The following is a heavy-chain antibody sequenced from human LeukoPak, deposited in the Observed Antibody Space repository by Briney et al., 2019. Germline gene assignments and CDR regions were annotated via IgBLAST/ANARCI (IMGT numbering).Heavy chain of an antibody. CDR3: ARGRGVAGSLGYFDY. Sequence: PGGSLRLSCAASGFTFDDYGMSWVRQAPGKGLEWVSGINWNGGSTSYADSVKGRFTISRDNAKNSLYLQMNSLRAEDTALYYCARGRGVAGSLGYFDYWGQGTLVTVSS. CDR1: GFTFDDYG. V-gene: IGHV3-20*04. CDR2: INWNGGST. D-gene: IGHD6-19*01. J-gene: IGHJ4*02.